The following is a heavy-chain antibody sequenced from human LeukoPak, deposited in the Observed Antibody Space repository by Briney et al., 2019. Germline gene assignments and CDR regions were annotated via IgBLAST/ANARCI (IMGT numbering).Heavy chain of an antibody. Sequence: ASVTPSCQASAYIFTSYEINWVRQAARHGLEWIGWMNTKSGNTGYAQKFQGRVTMTRNTSISTAYMELSSLRSEDTAVYYCARRSGTGRSPYYFDYWGQGTLVTVST. J-gene: IGHJ4*02. D-gene: IGHD3-3*01. V-gene: IGHV1-8*01. CDR3: ARRSGTGRSPYYFDY. CDR1: AYIFTSYE. CDR2: MNTKSGNT.